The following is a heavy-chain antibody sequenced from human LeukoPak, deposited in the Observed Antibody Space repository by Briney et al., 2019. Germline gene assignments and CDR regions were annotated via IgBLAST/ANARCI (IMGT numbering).Heavy chain of an antibody. D-gene: IGHD3-10*01. J-gene: IGHJ4*02. CDR2: VSGGDGST. CDR1: GFTFSSYA. V-gene: IGHV3-23*01. CDR3: AKAGPGSGTFYSFNY. Sequence: GGSLRLSCSASGFTFSSYAMTWVRQAPGMGLDWVSTVSGGDGSTEYADSVKGRFTISRDNSKNTLYLQMNSLRAEDTAVYYCAKAGPGSGTFYSFNYWGQGTLVTVSS.